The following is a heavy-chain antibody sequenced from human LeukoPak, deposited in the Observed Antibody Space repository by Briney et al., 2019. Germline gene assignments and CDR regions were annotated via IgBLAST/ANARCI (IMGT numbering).Heavy chain of an antibody. CDR1: GFTFSIYA. CDR2: ISGSGGGT. CDR3: ARVGGTLQRVAVTRLQYWNLDL. D-gene: IGHD2-21*02. J-gene: IGHJ2*01. Sequence: PGGSLRLSCAASGFTFSIYAMSWVRQAPEKGVEWVSTISGSGGGTYYADSVKGRFTISRDNSKNTLFLQMNTLRDEDTAVYYCARVGGTLQRVAVTRLQYWNLDLWGRGTLLTVSS. V-gene: IGHV3-23*01.